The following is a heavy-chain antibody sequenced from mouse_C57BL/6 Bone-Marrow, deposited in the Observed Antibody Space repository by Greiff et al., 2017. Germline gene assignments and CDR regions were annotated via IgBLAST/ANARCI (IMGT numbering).Heavy chain of an antibody. CDR2: IDPSDSYT. V-gene: IGHV1-59*01. J-gene: IGHJ4*01. D-gene: IGHD2-2*01. CDR3: SRSMVTNYYAMDY. Sequence: QVQLQQPGAELVRPGTSVKLSCKASGYTFTSYWMHWVKQRPGQGLEWIGVIDPSDSYTNYNQKFKGKATLTVDTSSSTAYMQLSSLTSEDSAVYYCSRSMVTNYYAMDYWGQGTSVTVSS. CDR1: GYTFTSYW.